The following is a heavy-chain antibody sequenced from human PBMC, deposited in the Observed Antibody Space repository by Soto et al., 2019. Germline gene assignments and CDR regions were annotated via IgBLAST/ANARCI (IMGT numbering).Heavy chain of an antibody. J-gene: IGHJ6*03. CDR1: GYTFNFYD. CDR2: MNPNSGGT. D-gene: IGHD1-20*01. CDR3: ARGPYDNWYYLYMDV. V-gene: IGHV1-8*01. Sequence: QVQLLQSGAEVATPGASVRVSCKASGYTFNFYDIQWVRQAAGQGLEWMGWMNPNSGGTGYAQKFQGSVTMTRDTSITTAYMELSSLRSEDTAVYYCARGPYDNWYYLYMDVWGKGTTVTVSS.